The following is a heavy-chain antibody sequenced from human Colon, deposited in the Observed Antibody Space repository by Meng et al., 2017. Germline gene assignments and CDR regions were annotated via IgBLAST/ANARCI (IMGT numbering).Heavy chain of an antibody. CDR2: IIGSDDST. CDR3: ARGGAYVAAATDY. CDR1: GFDFPSYA. Sequence: EWQLLASWGWCIQPGGSLRLSCAASGFDFPSYAMSWVRPAPGKGLEWVSSIIGSDDSTYYADSVKGRFTISRDKSKNTLYLQMNSLRAEDTAVYFCARGGAYVAAATDYWGQGTLVTVSS. D-gene: IGHD6-13*01. J-gene: IGHJ4*02. V-gene: IGHV3-23*01.